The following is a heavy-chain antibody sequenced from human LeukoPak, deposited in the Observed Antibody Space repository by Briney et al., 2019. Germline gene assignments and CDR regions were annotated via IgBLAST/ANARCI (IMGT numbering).Heavy chain of an antibody. V-gene: IGHV3-33*01. CDR3: ARSGDGDYKALDY. D-gene: IGHD4-17*01. CDR2: IWYDGSSK. CDR1: GFTFSTYG. Sequence: QPGGSLRLSCVASGFTFSTYGMHWVRQAPGKGLEWVAIIWYDGSSKYYADSVKGRFTISRDNSKNTLYLQLNSLRVEDTAMYYCARSGDGDYKALDYWGQGTPVTVSP. J-gene: IGHJ4*02.